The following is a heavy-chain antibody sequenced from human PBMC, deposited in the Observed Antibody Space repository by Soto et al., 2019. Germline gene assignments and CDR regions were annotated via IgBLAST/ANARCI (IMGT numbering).Heavy chain of an antibody. V-gene: IGHV4-30-4*01. CDR2: IYYSGST. Sequence: SETLSLTCTVSGDSISSGDYYWSWIRQPPGKGLEWIGYIYYSGSTYYNPSLKSRVTISVDTSKNQFSLKLSSVTAADTAVYYCARDEHCSSTSCRGSYYYYGMDVWGQGTTVTVSS. CDR1: GDSISSGDYY. CDR3: ARDEHCSSTSCRGSYYYYGMDV. D-gene: IGHD2-2*01. J-gene: IGHJ6*02.